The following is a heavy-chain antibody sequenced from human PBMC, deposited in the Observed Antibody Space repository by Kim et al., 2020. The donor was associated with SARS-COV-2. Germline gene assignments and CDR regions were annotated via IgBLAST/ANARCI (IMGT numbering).Heavy chain of an antibody. V-gene: IGHV4-59*01. D-gene: IGHD3-22*01. J-gene: IGHJ4*02. CDR3: ASLGYYYDSSGFDY. Sequence: NPSLKSRVTISVDTSKNQFFLKLSSVTAADTAVYYCASLGYYYDSSGFDYWGQGTLVTVSS.